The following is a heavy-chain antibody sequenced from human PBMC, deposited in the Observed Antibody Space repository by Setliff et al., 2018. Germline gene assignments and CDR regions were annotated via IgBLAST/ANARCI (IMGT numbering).Heavy chain of an antibody. Sequence: SETLSLTCSVSGASITDSYWNWIRQPPGKGLEWLGTVYHSRGTYYNPSLKGRVTMSVDTSKNLFSLKLNSVTAADTALYYCARHVKVATEYFDCWGQGTLVTVSS. CDR3: ARHVKVATEYFDC. CDR2: VYHSRGT. J-gene: IGHJ4*02. CDR1: GASITDSY. D-gene: IGHD5-12*01. V-gene: IGHV4-59*04.